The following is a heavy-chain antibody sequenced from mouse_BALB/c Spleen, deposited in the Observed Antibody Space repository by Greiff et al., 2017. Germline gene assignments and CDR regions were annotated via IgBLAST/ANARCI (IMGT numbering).Heavy chain of an antibody. CDR1: GYSFPSYW. J-gene: IGHJ3*01. V-gene: IGHV1-74*01. CDR3: TIYGPTGGFAY. Sequence: QVQLQQPGAELVRPGASVKLSCKASGYSFPSYWMNWVKPRPGQGLEWIGLIHPSDSETRVNQKFKDKATLTVDKSSSTAYMQRSSPTSEDSAVYYCTIYGPTGGFAYWGQGTLVTVSA. CDR2: IHPSDSET. D-gene: IGHD1-1*01.